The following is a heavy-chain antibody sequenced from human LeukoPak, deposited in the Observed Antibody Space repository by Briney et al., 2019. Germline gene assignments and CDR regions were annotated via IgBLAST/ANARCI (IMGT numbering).Heavy chain of an antibody. Sequence: ASVKVSCKASGYTFTNFDINWVRQATGQGLEWMGWVNPNRGDTNYAQKFQDWVTMTIDTSTSTAYMELRSLRSDDTAVYYCAHYYYSSHAFDIWGQGTMVTVSS. J-gene: IGHJ3*02. V-gene: IGHV1-2*04. D-gene: IGHD3-22*01. CDR3: AHYYYSSHAFDI. CDR1: GYTFTNFD. CDR2: VNPNRGDT.